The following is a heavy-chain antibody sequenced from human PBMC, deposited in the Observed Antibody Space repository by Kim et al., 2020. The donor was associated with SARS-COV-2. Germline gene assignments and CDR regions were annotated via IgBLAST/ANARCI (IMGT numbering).Heavy chain of an antibody. Sequence: GRFTISRDNAKNSLYLQMDSLRAEDTAVYYCARRYCSSTSCYFYYYYMDVWGKGTTVTVSS. D-gene: IGHD2-2*01. J-gene: IGHJ6*03. V-gene: IGHV3-48*03. CDR3: ARRYCSSTSCYFYYYYMDV.